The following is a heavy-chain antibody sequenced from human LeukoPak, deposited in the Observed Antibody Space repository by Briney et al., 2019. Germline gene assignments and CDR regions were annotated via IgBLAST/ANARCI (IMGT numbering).Heavy chain of an antibody. CDR1: GGSISSGSYY. J-gene: IGHJ6*02. CDR3: ARGTSYCSSTSCYRGIYYYYSMDV. CDR2: IYTSGST. D-gene: IGHD2-2*01. Sequence: SETLSLTCTVSGGSISSGSYYWSWIRQPAGKGLEWIGRIYTSGSTNYNPSLKSRVTISVDTSKNQFSLKLSSVTAADTAVYYCARGTSYCSSTSCYRGIYYYYSMDVWGQGTTVTVSS. V-gene: IGHV4-61*02.